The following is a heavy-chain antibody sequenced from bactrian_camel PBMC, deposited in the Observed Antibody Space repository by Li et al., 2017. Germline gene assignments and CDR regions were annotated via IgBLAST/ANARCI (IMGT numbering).Heavy chain of an antibody. D-gene: IGHD2*01. CDR3: AVDVADCSGGYCCAGVRWRS. CDR2: IYTGGAST. Sequence: HVQLVESGGGSVQAGGSLTLSCAISGYTYSTYSMTWFRQAPGKEREGVAIIYTGGASTAYANSVKGRFTISQDKAKNTLYLQMDSLKPEDTAMYYCAVDVADCSGGYCCAGVRWRSWGQGTQVTVS. J-gene: IGHJ4*01. CDR1: GYTYSTYS. V-gene: IGHV3S1*01.